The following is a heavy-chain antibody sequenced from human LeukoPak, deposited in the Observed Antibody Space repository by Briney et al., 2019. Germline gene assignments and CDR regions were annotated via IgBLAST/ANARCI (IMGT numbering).Heavy chain of an antibody. CDR2: ISACNGNT. V-gene: IGHV1-18*01. CDR3: ARGYAQWELLVDYYGMDV. CDR1: GFTFTSYG. Sequence: ASVNVSCTASGFTFTSYGISWVRQAPGQGLEWMGFISACNGNTNYAHKLQGRVTMTTDTSTSTAYMELRSLRSDDTAVYYCARGYAQWELLVDYYGMDVWGQGTTVTVSS. D-gene: IGHD1-26*01. J-gene: IGHJ6*02.